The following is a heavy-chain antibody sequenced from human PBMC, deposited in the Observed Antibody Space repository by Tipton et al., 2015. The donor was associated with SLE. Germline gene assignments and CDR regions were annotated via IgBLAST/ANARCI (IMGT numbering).Heavy chain of an antibody. CDR3: ATHQESKFDY. CDR2: IGSSGRTM. D-gene: IGHD3-10*01. CDR1: GFIFSSHE. Sequence: SLRLSCAASGFIFSSHEMNWVRQAPGKGLEWVSYIGSSGRTMYYADPVKGRFTISRDNAKNSLYLQMNSLRAEDTAVYYCATHQESKFDYWGQGTLVTVSS. V-gene: IGHV3-48*03. J-gene: IGHJ4*02.